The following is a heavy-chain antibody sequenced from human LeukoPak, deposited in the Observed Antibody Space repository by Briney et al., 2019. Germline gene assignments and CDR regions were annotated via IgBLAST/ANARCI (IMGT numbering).Heavy chain of an antibody. CDR3: ARSRLAGDIVVVQNQYYFDY. J-gene: IGHJ4*02. D-gene: IGHD2-2*01. CDR2: ISPIFGTA. CDR1: GGTFSSYA. Sequence: SVKVSCKDSGGTFSSYAISWVRQAPGQGLEWMGGISPIFGTANYAQKFQGRVTITADESTSTAYMELSSLRSEDTAVYYCARSRLAGDIVVVQNQYYFDYWGQGTLVIVSS. V-gene: IGHV1-69*01.